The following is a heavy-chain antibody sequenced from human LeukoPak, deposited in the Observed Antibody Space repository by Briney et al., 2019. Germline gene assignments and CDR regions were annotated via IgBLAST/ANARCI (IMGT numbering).Heavy chain of an antibody. CDR1: GGSLSSFV. D-gene: IGHD6-6*01. CDR2: INPNSGGT. Sequence: ASVKVSCKTSGGSLSSFVINWVRQAPGQGLEWMGWINPNSGGTNYAQKFQGRVTMTRDTSISTAYMELSRLRSDDTAVYYCASHLIAAREDYWGQGTLVTVSS. V-gene: IGHV1-2*02. CDR3: ASHLIAAREDY. J-gene: IGHJ4*02.